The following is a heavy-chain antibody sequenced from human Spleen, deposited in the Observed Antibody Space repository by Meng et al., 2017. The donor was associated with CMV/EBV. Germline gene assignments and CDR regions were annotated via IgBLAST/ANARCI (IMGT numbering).Heavy chain of an antibody. CDR1: GFTFSSYE. V-gene: IGHV3-48*03. D-gene: IGHD6-19*01. J-gene: IGHJ6*02. CDR3: ARDLGGYSSGWLETNYYYGMDV. CDR2: ISRSGSTI. Sequence: GESLKISCAASGFTFSSYEMNWVRQAPGKGLEWLSYISRSGSTIYSADSVKGRFTISRDNAKNSLYLQMNSLRAEDTAVYYCARDLGGYSSGWLETNYYYGMDVWGQGTTVTVSS.